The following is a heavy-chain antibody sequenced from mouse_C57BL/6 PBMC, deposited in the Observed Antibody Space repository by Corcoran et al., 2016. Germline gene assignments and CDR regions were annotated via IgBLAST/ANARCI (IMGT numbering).Heavy chain of an antibody. CDR1: GYTFTDYY. D-gene: IGHD1-1*01. CDR3: AINDDYAIDY. Sequence: QVQLQQSGPELVKPGASVKISCKASGYTFTDYYINWVKQRPGQGLEWIGWIFHGSGSTYYNEKFKGKATLTVDKSSSTASMLLSSLTSEDSAVEVCAINDDYAIDYWGQGTAVTVSS. CDR2: IFHGSGST. J-gene: IGHJ4*01. V-gene: IGHV1-75*01.